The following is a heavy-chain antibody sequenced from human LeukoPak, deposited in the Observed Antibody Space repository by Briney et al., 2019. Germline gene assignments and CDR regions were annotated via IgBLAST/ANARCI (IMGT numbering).Heavy chain of an antibody. CDR1: GFTFSDYY. Sequence: PGGSLRLSCAASGFTFSDYYMSWIRQAPGKGLEWVSYISSSGSTIYYAESVKGRFTISRDNSKNSVYLQMNSLRADDTAVYYCAKMVILAGHRFDYWGQGTLVTVSS. CDR2: ISSSGSTI. V-gene: IGHV3-11*04. D-gene: IGHD3-9*01. J-gene: IGHJ4*02. CDR3: AKMVILAGHRFDY.